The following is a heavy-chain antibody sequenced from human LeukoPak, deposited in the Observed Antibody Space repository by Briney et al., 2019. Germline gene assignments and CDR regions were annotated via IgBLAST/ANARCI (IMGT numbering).Heavy chain of an antibody. CDR2: ISWNSGSI. J-gene: IGHJ4*02. CDR1: GFTFDDYA. D-gene: IGHD1-1*01. CDR3: AKDNLYNWNDSYFDY. Sequence: PGRSLRLSCAAPGFTFDDYAMHWVRQAPGKGLEWVSGISWNSGSIGYADSVKGRFTISRDNAKNSLYLQMNSLRAEDTALYYCAKDNLYNWNDSYFDYWGQGTLVTVSS. V-gene: IGHV3-9*01.